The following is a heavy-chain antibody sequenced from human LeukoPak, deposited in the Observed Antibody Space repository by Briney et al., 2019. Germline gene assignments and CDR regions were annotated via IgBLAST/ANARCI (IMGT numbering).Heavy chain of an antibody. Sequence: SETLSLTCAVSGGSISSGGYSWSWIRQPPGKGLEWIGYIYYSGSTNYNPSLKSRVTISVDTSKNQFSLKLSSVTAADTAVYYCARIFSGYVGGYFDYWGQGTLVTVSS. CDR3: ARIFSGYVGGYFDY. V-gene: IGHV4-61*08. CDR1: GGSISSGGYS. D-gene: IGHD5-12*01. J-gene: IGHJ4*02. CDR2: IYYSGST.